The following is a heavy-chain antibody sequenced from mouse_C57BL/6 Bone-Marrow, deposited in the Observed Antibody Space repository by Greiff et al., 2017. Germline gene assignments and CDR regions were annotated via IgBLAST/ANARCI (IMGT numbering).Heavy chain of an antibody. CDR2: IYPGDGDT. CDR1: GYAFSSSW. CDR3: ASPGPRYAMGD. J-gene: IGHJ4*01. V-gene: IGHV1-82*01. Sequence: QVQLQQSGPELVKPGASVKISCKASGYAFSSSWMNWVKQRPGKGLEWIGRIYPGDGDTNYNGKFKGKATLTADKSSSTAYMQLSSLTSEDSAVYCCASPGPRYAMGDWGQGTSVTVSS.